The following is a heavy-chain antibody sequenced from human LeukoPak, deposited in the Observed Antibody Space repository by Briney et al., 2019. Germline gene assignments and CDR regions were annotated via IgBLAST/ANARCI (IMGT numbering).Heavy chain of an antibody. CDR3: AIERTTVTTPGWFDP. J-gene: IGHJ5*02. V-gene: IGHV1-69*04. D-gene: IGHD4-17*01. Sequence: VASVKVSCKASGGTFSSYDISWVRQAPGQGLEWMGRIIPILGIANYAQKFQGRVTITADKSTNTAYMELSSLRSEDTAVYYCAIERTTVTTPGWFDPWGQGTLVTVSS. CDR2: IIPILGIA. CDR1: GGTFSSYD.